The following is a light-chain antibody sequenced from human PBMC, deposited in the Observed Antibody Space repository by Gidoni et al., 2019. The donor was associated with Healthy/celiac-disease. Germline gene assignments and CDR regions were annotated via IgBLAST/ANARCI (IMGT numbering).Light chain of an antibody. CDR3: QQYGSSGT. V-gene: IGKV3-20*01. CDR2: GAS. CDR1: QSVSSSY. Sequence: IVLTQSPGTLSLSPGASATLSCRASQSVSSSYLAWYQQKPGQAPRLLIYGASSRATGIPDRFSGSGSGTDFTLTISRLEPEDFAVYYCQQYGSSGTFGQGTKVEIK. J-gene: IGKJ1*01.